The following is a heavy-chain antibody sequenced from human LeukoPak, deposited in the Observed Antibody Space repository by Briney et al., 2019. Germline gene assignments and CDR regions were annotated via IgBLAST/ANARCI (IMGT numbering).Heavy chain of an antibody. D-gene: IGHD3-10*01. Sequence: GASVKVSCKASGYSFTSYDIDWVRQATGQGLEWMGWMNPNSGSTGYAQKFQGRLTMARNTSTSTVYMELSSLRSEDTATCFCARAQNYYGSGKYYYYGMDVWGQGTTVIVSS. CDR1: GYSFTSYD. CDR3: ARAQNYYGSGKYYYYGMDV. J-gene: IGHJ6*02. CDR2: MNPNSGST. V-gene: IGHV1-8*01.